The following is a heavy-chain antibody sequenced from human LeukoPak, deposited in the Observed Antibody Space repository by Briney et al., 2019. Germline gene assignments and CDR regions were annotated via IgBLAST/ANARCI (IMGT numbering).Heavy chain of an antibody. D-gene: IGHD6-19*01. CDR3: ARVPGQWLAYFDY. V-gene: IGHV6-1*01. CDR2: TYYSCKRYN. CDR1: ADSVTINSAA. J-gene: IGHJ4*02. Sequence: SQALSLTFAISADSVTINSAAWNWISQSPAKGLEWLGRTYYSCKRYNDDAVSVKSRITINPNTSKNQFSLQQNSVTPEDTAVYYCARVPGQWLAYFDYWGQGTLVTVSS.